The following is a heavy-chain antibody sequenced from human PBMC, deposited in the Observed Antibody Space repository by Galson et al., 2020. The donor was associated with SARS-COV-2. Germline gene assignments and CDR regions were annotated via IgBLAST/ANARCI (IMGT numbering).Heavy chain of an antibody. D-gene: IGHD3-9*01. J-gene: IGHJ6*02. V-gene: IGHV3-33*06. CDR2: IWYDGSNK. Sequence: GGSLRLSCAASGFTFSSYGMHWVRQAPGKGLEWVAVIWYDGSNKYYADSVKGRFTISRDNSKNTLYLQMNSLRAEDTAVYYCAKDAGYQIYYYYGMDVGGQGTTVTVSS. CDR1: GFTFSSYG. CDR3: AKDAGYQIYYYYGMDV.